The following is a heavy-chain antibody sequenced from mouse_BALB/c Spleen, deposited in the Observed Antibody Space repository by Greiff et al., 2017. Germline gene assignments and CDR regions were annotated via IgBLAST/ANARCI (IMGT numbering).Heavy chain of an antibody. Sequence: EVKLMESGGGLVKPGGSLKLSCAASGFTFSSYTMSWVRQTPEKRLEWVATISSGGSYTYYPDSVKGRFTISRDNAKNTLYLQMSSLKSEDTAMYYCTREGLYYGSSYWYFDVWGAGTTVTVSS. V-gene: IGHV5-6-4*01. CDR2: ISSGGSYT. D-gene: IGHD1-1*01. J-gene: IGHJ1*01. CDR1: GFTFSSYT. CDR3: TREGLYYGSSYWYFDV.